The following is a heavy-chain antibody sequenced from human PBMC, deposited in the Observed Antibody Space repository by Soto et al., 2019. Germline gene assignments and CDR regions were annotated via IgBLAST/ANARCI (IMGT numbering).Heavy chain of an antibody. Sequence: SETLSLTCSVSDDSINSDKYYWGWIRQPPGKGLEWIGSIYYRGNAYYNPSLQTRVTISLDKSRSQFSLKLNSVTAADTAVYYCARHVHNQGYEYYFDSWGQGTLVTVSS. V-gene: IGHV4-39*01. D-gene: IGHD3-3*01. CDR1: DDSINSDKYY. CDR2: IYYRGNA. J-gene: IGHJ4*02. CDR3: ARHVHNQGYEYYFDS.